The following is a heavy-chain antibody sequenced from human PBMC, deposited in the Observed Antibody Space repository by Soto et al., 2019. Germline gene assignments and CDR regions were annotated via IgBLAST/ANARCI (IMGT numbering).Heavy chain of an antibody. Sequence: EVQLVESGGGLGQPGGSLRLSCAASGFLVSRNYMTWVRQAPGKGLDWVSVMYSAGTTHYVESVKGRFSISRDNSNTTVYLQMRRLTAEDTAAYYCPRPPYCGTECNSGYFDSLGQGTLVTVSS. CDR1: GFLVSRNY. CDR3: PRPPYCGTECNSGYFDS. D-gene: IGHD2-21*01. V-gene: IGHV3-53*01. CDR2: MYSAGTT. J-gene: IGHJ4*02.